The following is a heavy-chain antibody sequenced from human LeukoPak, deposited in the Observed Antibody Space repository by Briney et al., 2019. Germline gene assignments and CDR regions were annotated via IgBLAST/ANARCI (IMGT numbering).Heavy chain of an antibody. D-gene: IGHD1-26*01. CDR1: GFTFSDYY. CDR2: ISSSGSTI. CDR3: AKEPTLGSFDY. J-gene: IGHJ4*02. Sequence: GGSLRLSCAASGFTFSDYYMSWIRQAPGKGLEWVSYISSSGSTIYYADSAKGRFTISRDNAKNSLYLQMNSLRAEDTAVYYCAKEPTLGSFDYWGQGTLVTVSS. V-gene: IGHV3-11*01.